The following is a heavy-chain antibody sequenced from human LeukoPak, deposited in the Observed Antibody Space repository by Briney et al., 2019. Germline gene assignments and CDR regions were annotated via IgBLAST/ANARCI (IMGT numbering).Heavy chain of an antibody. V-gene: IGHV3-49*04. CDR3: TRDSPSYYYGSGSGYYYYMDV. D-gene: IGHD3-10*01. J-gene: IGHJ6*03. CDR2: IRSKAYGGTT. Sequence: GGSLRLSCTASGFTFGDYAMGWVRQAPGKGLEWVGFIRSKAYGGTTEYAASVKGRFTISRDDSKSIAYLQMNSLKTEDTAVYYCTRDSPSYYYGSGSGYYYYMDVWGKGTTVTVSS. CDR1: GFTFGDYA.